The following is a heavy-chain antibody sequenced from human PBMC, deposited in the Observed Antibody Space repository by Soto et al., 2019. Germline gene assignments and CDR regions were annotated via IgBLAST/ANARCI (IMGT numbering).Heavy chain of an antibody. V-gene: IGHV4-61*01. Sequence: SETLSLTCTVSGGSVSSGSYYWSWIRQPPGKGLEWIGYIYYSGSTNCNPSLKSRVTISVDTSKNQFSLKLSSVTAADTAVYYCARVEGGYSYGMDYWGQGTLVTVSS. CDR2: IYYSGST. CDR1: GGSVSSGSYY. D-gene: IGHD5-18*01. J-gene: IGHJ4*02. CDR3: ARVEGGYSYGMDY.